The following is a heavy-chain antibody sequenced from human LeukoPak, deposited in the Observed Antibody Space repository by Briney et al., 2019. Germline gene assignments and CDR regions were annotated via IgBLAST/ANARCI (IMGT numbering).Heavy chain of an antibody. J-gene: IGHJ4*02. Sequence: HGESLKISCKGSGYSFTSHWIGWVRQMPGKGLEWMGIVNPDDSDTIYSPSFQGQVTISADESITTAYLQWSSLKASDTAMYYCARLRWPRGGRSSFEYWGQGALVTVSS. CDR3: ARLRWPRGGRSSFEY. V-gene: IGHV5-51*01. D-gene: IGHD3-10*01. CDR1: GYSFTSHW. CDR2: VNPDDSDT.